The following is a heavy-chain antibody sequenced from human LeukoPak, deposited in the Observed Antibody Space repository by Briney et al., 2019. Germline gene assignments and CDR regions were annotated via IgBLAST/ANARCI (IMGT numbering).Heavy chain of an antibody. CDR3: ADGGRYGSGSYYGVGV. V-gene: IGHV3-48*02. J-gene: IGHJ6*02. CDR1: GFTFSTYS. D-gene: IGHD3-10*01. Sequence: GGSLRLSCIASGFTFSTYSMNWVRQTPGMGLEWISHISSSSRTIYYADSVKGRFTVSRDNAKNSLYLEMNSLRDEDTAVYYCADGGRYGSGSYYGVGVWGQGTMVTVSS. CDR2: ISSSSRTI.